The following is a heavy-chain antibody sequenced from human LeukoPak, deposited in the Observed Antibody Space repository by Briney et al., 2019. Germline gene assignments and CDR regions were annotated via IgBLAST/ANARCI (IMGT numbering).Heavy chain of an antibody. CDR2: IYTSGST. CDR3: ARENSFDELFEYYPHKHDISRNWFDP. Sequence: SETLSLTCTVSGGSISSYYWSWIRQPAGKGLEWIGRIYTSGSTDYNPSLKSRVTMSVDTSKNQFSLKLSSVTAADTAVYYCARENSFDELFEYYPHKHDISRNWFDPWGQGTLVTVSS. J-gene: IGHJ5*02. D-gene: IGHD3-9*01. V-gene: IGHV4-4*07. CDR1: GGSISSYY.